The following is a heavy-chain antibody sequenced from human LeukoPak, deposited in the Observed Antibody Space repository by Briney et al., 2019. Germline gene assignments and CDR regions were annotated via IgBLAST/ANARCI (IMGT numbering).Heavy chain of an antibody. CDR1: GFTFDDYG. Sequence: GGSLRLSCAASGFTFDDYGMSWVRQAPGKGLEWVSGINWNGGSIGYADSVKGRFTISRDNAKNSLYLQMNSLRAEDMALYYCAKDRSPGLRGAFDIWGQGTMVTVSS. CDR2: INWNGGSI. J-gene: IGHJ3*02. CDR3: AKDRSPGLRGAFDI. D-gene: IGHD6-19*01. V-gene: IGHV3-20*04.